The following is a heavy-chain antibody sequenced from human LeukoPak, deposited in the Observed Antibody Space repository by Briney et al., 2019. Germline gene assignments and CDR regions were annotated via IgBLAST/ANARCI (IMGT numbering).Heavy chain of an antibody. Sequence: GGSLRLSCAASGFTFSSYSMNWVRQAPGKGLEWVSYISSSSSTIYYADSVKGRFTISRDNAKNSLYLQMNSLRAEDTAVYYCARSRVGQQLVKAFDYWGQGTLVTVSS. CDR1: GFTFSSYS. CDR2: ISSSSSTI. D-gene: IGHD6-13*01. CDR3: ARSRVGQQLVKAFDY. J-gene: IGHJ4*02. V-gene: IGHV3-48*04.